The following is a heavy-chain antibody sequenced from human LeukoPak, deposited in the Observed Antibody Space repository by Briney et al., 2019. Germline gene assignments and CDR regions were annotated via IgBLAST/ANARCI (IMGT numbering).Heavy chain of an antibody. V-gene: IGHV4-39*07. CDR3: ARAEKEGYYYIDA. CDR1: GDSISSRYHF. CDR2: IYFRGST. J-gene: IGHJ6*03. Sequence: SETLSLTCTLSGDSISSRYHFWGWGRQPPGRGVEWIGCIYFRGSTYYSPSLKSRVTMSVDTSTNQFSLQLKSMTAADTAVYYCARAEKEGYYYIDAWGKGTTVTVSS.